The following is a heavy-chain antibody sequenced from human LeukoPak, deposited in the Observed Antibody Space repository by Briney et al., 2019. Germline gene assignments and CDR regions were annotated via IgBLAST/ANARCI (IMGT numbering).Heavy chain of an antibody. CDR1: GYTFTSYG. CDR2: ISAYNVNT. D-gene: IGHD3-9*01. Sequence: AASVKVSCKASGYTFTSYGISWVRQAPGQGLEWMGWISAYNVNTNYAQQLQGRVTMTTDTSTSTAYPELRSLRSDDTAVYYCARVHYDILTGYSYFDYWGQGTLVTVS. CDR3: ARVHYDILTGYSYFDY. V-gene: IGHV1-18*01. J-gene: IGHJ4*02.